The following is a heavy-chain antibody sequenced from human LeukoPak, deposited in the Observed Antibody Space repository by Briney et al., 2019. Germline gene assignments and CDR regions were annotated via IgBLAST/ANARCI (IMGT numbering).Heavy chain of an antibody. CDR2: IYRGDLT. D-gene: IGHD3-10*01. V-gene: IGHV3-66*01. CDR3: AKRGPNGSGTYNSLYYYYMDV. CDR1: GFTVSSNH. Sequence: GGSLRLSCAASGFTVSSNHMSWVRQAPGKGLEWVSMIYRGDLTYYADSVKGRSSISRDNSQNTLYLQMNSLKAEDAAVYYCAKRGPNGSGTYNSLYYYYMDVWGKGTTVTISS. J-gene: IGHJ6*03.